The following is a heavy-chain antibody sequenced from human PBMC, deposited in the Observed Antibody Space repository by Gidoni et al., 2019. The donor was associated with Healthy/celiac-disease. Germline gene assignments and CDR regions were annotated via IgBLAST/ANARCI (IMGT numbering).Heavy chain of an antibody. Sequence: QVQLVESGGGLVKPGGSLRLSCSASGFTFSDYYMSWIRRAPGKGLEWVSYISSSSSYTNYADSVKGRFTISRDNAKNSLYLQMNGLRAEDTAVYYCAGGIAAAGNYWGQGTLVTVSS. J-gene: IGHJ4*02. V-gene: IGHV3-11*06. D-gene: IGHD6-13*01. CDR3: AGGIAAAGNY. CDR2: ISSSSSYT. CDR1: GFTFSDYY.